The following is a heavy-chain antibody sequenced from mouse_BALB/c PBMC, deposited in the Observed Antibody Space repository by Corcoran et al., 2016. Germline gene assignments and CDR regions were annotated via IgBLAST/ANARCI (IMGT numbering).Heavy chain of an antibody. CDR3: AREPYAMDF. CDR1: GYSFTNYG. Sequence: QNQLVQSGPELKKHGETVKISCKASGYSFTNYGMNWVKQAPGKGLKGMGWINTYTGEPTYADDFKGRFAFSLETSASTDYLQINNLKNEDMATYFCAREPYAMDFWGQGTSVTVSS. J-gene: IGHJ4*01. V-gene: IGHV9-1*02. CDR2: INTYTGEP.